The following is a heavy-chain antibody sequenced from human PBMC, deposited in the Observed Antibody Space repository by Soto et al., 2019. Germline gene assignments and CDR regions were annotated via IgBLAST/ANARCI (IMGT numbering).Heavy chain of an antibody. Sequence: EVHLVESGGGLLQPGGSLRLSCAASGFTFSSYSLNWVRQAPGKGLESVSYITSSGTTVYYADSVRGRFTISRDNAKNSLYLQMNSLRDDDTAVYYCARGSSNWAYYFDFWGQGTLVTVSS. J-gene: IGHJ4*02. CDR1: GFTFSSYS. CDR3: ARGSSNWAYYFDF. CDR2: ITSSGTTV. V-gene: IGHV3-48*02. D-gene: IGHD6-13*01.